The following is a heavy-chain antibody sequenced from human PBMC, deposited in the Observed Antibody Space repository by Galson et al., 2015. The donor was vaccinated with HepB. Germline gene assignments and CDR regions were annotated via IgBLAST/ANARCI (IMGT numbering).Heavy chain of an antibody. CDR2: ISYDGNNK. CDR1: GFTFSGYA. D-gene: IGHD6-6*01. J-gene: IGHJ4*02. CDR3: ARDLTARTLI. V-gene: IGHV3-30-3*01. Sequence: SLRLSCAASGFTFSGYAMHWVRQAPGKGLEWVAVISYDGNNKYYADSVKGRFTISRDNSKNTLYLQMNSLRAEDTAVYYCARDLTARTLIWGQGTLVTVSS.